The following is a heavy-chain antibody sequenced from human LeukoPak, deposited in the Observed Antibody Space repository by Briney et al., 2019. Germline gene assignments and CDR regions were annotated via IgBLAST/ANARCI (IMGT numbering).Heavy chain of an antibody. Sequence: GGSLRLSCAASGFTFSSYGMHWVRQAPGKGLEWVASINHNGNVNYYVDSVKGRFTISRDNAKNSLYLQMSNLRAEDTAVYFCARGGGLDVWGQGATVTVSS. CDR1: GFTFSSYG. J-gene: IGHJ6*02. V-gene: IGHV3-7*03. CDR2: INHNGNVN. CDR3: ARGGGLDV. D-gene: IGHD3-16*01.